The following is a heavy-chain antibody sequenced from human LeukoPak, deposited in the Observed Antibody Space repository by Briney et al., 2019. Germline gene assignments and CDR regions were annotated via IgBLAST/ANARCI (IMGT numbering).Heavy chain of an antibody. Sequence: GGSLRLSCAASGFTFSSHWMHWVRQAPGKWLVWVSRINSDGSSTSYADSVKGRFTISRDNAKNTLYLQMNSLRAEDTAVYYCARGPPYGSGSYHPGDYWGQGNLFTVSS. CDR2: INSDGSST. J-gene: IGHJ4*02. CDR3: ARGPPYGSGSYHPGDY. D-gene: IGHD3-10*01. CDR1: GFTFSSHW. V-gene: IGHV3-74*01.